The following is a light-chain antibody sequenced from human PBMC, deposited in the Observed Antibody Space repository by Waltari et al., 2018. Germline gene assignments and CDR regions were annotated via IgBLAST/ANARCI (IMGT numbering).Light chain of an antibody. V-gene: IGKV1-5*03. CDR3: QQYNSYPWT. Sequence: MTQSPSTLSASVGDRVTITCRASQSINTWLAWYQQKPGKAPNLLIQRASSLESGVPSRFSGSRSGTDFTLTISNLQPDDFASYYCQQYNSYPWTFGQGTKVEIK. J-gene: IGKJ1*01. CDR1: QSINTW. CDR2: RAS.